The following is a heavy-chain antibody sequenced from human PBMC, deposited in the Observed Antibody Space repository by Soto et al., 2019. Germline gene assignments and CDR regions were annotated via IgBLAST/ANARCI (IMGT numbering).Heavy chain of an antibody. Sequence: SQTLSLTCAISGDSVSSNTASWNWIRQSPSRGLEWLGRTYFRSKWYNDYAVSVKSRIIINPDTSNNQFSLQLNSVTPEDTAVYFCAKGDNLGPKTGYDFDPRGQRITVTVSS. CDR3: AKGDNLGPKTGYDFDP. J-gene: IGHJ5*02. CDR2: TYFRSKWYN. CDR1: GDSVSSNTAS. D-gene: IGHD5-12*01. V-gene: IGHV6-1*01.